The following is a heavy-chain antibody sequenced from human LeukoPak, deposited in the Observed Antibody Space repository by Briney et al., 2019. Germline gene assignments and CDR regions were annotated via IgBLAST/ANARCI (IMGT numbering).Heavy chain of an antibody. Sequence: GASVKVSCKASGYTFTGYYMHWVRQAPGQGLEWMGWINPNSGGTNYAQKFQGRVTMTRHTSISTAYRELSRPRSDDTVVYYCARSYYYGSGSYEPLDYWGQGTLVTVSS. V-gene: IGHV1-2*02. CDR1: GYTFTGYY. J-gene: IGHJ4*02. CDR3: ARSYYYGSGSYEPLDY. CDR2: INPNSGGT. D-gene: IGHD3-10*01.